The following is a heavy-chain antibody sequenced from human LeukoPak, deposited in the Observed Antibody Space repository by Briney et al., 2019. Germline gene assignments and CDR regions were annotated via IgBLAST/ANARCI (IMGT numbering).Heavy chain of an antibody. CDR3: ARDAGGGFDY. Sequence: GGSLRLPCVASGFTFSRYWMSWVRQAPGKGLEWVASIKEDGRDKYYVDSVKGRFTISKDNAKSSVSLQMNSLRVGDMAVYYCARDAGGGFDYWGQGTRVTVSS. CDR2: IKEDGRDK. J-gene: IGHJ4*02. D-gene: IGHD2-8*02. CDR1: GFTFSRYW. V-gene: IGHV3-7*01.